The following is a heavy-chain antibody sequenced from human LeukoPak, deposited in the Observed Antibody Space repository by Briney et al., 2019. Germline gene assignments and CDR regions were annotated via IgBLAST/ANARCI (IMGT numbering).Heavy chain of an antibody. D-gene: IGHD3-10*01. CDR3: AKDLLGASHALGY. Sequence: GGSLRLSCAASGFTVSSNYMSWVRQAPGKGLEWVSVIYSGGSTYYADSVKGRFTISRDNSKNTLYLQMNSLRAEDTAVYYCAKDLLGASHALGYWGQGTLVTVSS. CDR2: IYSGGST. CDR1: GFTVSSNY. J-gene: IGHJ4*02. V-gene: IGHV3-53*01.